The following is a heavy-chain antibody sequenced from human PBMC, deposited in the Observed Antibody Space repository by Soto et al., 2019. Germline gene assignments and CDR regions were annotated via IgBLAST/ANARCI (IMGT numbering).Heavy chain of an antibody. CDR1: GFTFSSYG. CDR3: AKDLSEWLLVWHYYGMDV. D-gene: IGHD3-3*01. CDR2: ISYDGSNK. Sequence: GGSLRLSCAASGFTFSSYGMHWVRQAPGKGLEWVAVISYDGSNKYYADSVKGRFTISRDNSKNTPYLQMNSLRAEDTAVYYCAKDLSEWLLVWHYYGMDVWGQGTTVTVSS. J-gene: IGHJ6*02. V-gene: IGHV3-30*18.